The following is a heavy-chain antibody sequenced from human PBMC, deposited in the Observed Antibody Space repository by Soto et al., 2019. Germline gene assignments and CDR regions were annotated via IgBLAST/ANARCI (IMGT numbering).Heavy chain of an antibody. V-gene: IGHV1-2*02. CDR1: GYTFTSYG. D-gene: IGHD3-9*01. J-gene: IGHJ6*02. Sequence: ASVKVSCKASGYTFTSYGISWVRQAPGQGLEWMGWINANSGGTNYAQKFQGRVTMTRDTSISTAYMELSRLRSDDTAVYYCARVVLTGTHGMDVWGQGTTVTVSS. CDR3: ARVVLTGTHGMDV. CDR2: INANSGGT.